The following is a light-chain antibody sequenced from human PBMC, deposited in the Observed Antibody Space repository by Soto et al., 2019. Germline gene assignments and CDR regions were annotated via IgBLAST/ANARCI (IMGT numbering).Light chain of an antibody. CDR1: SSDFGGHNY. Sequence: QSVLTQPASVSGSPGQSITVSCTGTSSDFGGHNYVSWFQQHPGQAPKLLIYEVTTRPSGVSTRFSGSKSGNTASLTISGLQAEDEADYRCSSYSSSGTLFVFGTGTKVTVL. CDR2: EVT. CDR3: SSYSSSGTLFV. J-gene: IGLJ1*01. V-gene: IGLV2-14*01.